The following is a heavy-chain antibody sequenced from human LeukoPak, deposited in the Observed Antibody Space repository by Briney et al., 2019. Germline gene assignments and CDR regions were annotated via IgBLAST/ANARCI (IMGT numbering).Heavy chain of an antibody. D-gene: IGHD6-19*01. CDR3: ARVFAEYSSGWYVDY. CDR2: IYTSGST. Sequence: SETLSLTCTVSGGSISSYYWSWIRQPAGKGLEWIGRIYTSGSTNYNPSLKSRVTMSVDTSKNQFSLKLSSVTTADTAVYYCARVFAEYSSGWYVDYWGQGTLVTVSS. V-gene: IGHV4-4*07. CDR1: GGSISSYY. J-gene: IGHJ4*02.